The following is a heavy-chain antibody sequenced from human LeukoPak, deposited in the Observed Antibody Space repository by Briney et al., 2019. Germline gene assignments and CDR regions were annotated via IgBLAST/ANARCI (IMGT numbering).Heavy chain of an antibody. CDR3: ARTSSSQYYYDSSGIFDS. V-gene: IGHV4-39*07. D-gene: IGHD3-22*01. J-gene: IGHJ4*02. Sequence: SETLSLTCTVSGGSISSSNYYWGWIRQPPGKGLEWIGNIYYSGNAFYNPSLKSRVTISVDTSKNQFSLKLSSVTAADTAVYYCARTSSSQYYYDSSGIFDSWGQGTLVTVSS. CDR1: GGSISSSNYY. CDR2: IYYSGNA.